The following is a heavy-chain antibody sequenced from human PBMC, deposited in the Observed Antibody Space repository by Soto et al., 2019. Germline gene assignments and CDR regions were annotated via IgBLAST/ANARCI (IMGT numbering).Heavy chain of an antibody. CDR3: ATSVACGKSFFDS. J-gene: IGHJ4*02. D-gene: IGHD2-15*01. Sequence: QVQLQESGPGLVKPSETLSLTCTVSGGSISSGGYYWSWIRQHPGKGLEWIGYIYYSGSTYYNPSLKSRVTISVDTSKNEFSLRLTSVTAADTAVYYCATSVACGKSFFDSWGQGTLVTVSS. CDR1: GGSISSGGYY. V-gene: IGHV4-31*03. CDR2: IYYSGST.